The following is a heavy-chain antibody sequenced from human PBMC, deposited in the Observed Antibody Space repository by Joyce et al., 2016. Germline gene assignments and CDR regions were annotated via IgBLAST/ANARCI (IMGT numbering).Heavy chain of an antibody. CDR3: ARDFSMIIDVFEL. V-gene: IGHV4-39*07. D-gene: IGHD3-22*01. CDR1: GDSINNGDYY. J-gene: IGHJ3*01. CDR2: LHAATTT. Sequence: QVQLQESGPGLVKPSETLSLTCTVSGDSINNGDYYWAWLRQPPGKVLEWIGSLHAATTTYDNPSLKSRMFMSVDTSKNQFALKVDSVTAADTAVYYCARDFSMIIDVFELWGLGTLVTVSS.